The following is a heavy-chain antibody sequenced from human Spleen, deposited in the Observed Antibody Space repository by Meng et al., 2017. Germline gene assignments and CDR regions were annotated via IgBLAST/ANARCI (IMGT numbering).Heavy chain of an antibody. CDR3: ARGPTTMAHDFDY. V-gene: IGHV4-34*01. Sequence: QGQLQQGGAGLLKPSETLSLTCAVYGGSFSGYYWSWIRQPPGKGLEWIGEINHSGSTNYNPSLKSRVTISVDTSKNNLSLKLSSVTAADSAVYYCARGPTTMAHDFDYWGQGTLVTVSS. CDR1: GGSFSGYY. CDR2: INHSGST. D-gene: IGHD4-11*01. J-gene: IGHJ4*02.